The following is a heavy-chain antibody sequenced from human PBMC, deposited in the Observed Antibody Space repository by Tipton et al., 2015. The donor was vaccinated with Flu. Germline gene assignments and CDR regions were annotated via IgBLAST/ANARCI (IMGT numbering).Heavy chain of an antibody. Sequence: LRLSCTVSGGSISSYYWTWIRQPAGKGLEWIGRTYTSGSTKYNPSLKSRVTMSVDTSKNHFSLKLSSVTAADTAVYYCARDAQEHCSSSSSCSEFDYWGQGTLVTVFS. CDR1: GGSISSYY. CDR2: TYTSGST. D-gene: IGHD2-2*01. J-gene: IGHJ4*02. V-gene: IGHV4-4*07. CDR3: ARDAQEHCSSSSSCSEFDY.